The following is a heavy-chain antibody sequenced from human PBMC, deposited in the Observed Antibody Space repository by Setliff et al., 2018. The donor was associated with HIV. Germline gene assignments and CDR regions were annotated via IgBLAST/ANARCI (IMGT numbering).Heavy chain of an antibody. CDR2: VYYNGVT. CDR1: GGSVRSDNYF. Sequence: SETLSLTCSVSGGSVRSDNYFWSWVRQPPGKGLQYIGTVYYNGVTYYNPSLKSRVTIFVDTSKNQFSLKVTSVTATDTAVYYCARDIHSSPWYGVGGMDVWGQGTTVTVSS. V-gene: IGHV4-39*02. J-gene: IGHJ6*02. CDR3: ARDIHSSPWYGVGGMDV. D-gene: IGHD6-13*01.